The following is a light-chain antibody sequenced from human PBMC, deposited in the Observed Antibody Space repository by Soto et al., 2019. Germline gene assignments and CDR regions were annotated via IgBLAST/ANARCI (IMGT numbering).Light chain of an antibody. J-gene: IGKJ2*01. CDR2: AAS. CDR3: QQSYRTPYT. V-gene: IGKV1-39*01. Sequence: DIQMTQSPSSLSASVGDRVTITCRASQSSSDYLNWYQQKPGKAPKLLIYAASSLQSGVPSRFSGSGSGTDFNLTISSLQPEDFATYYCQQSYRTPYTFGQGTKLEIK. CDR1: QSSSDY.